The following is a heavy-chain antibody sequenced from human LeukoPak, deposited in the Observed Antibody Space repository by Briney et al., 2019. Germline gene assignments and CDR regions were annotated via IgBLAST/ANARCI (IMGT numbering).Heavy chain of an antibody. J-gene: IGHJ4*02. V-gene: IGHV3-7*01. D-gene: IGHD1-26*01. CDR1: GFNFITFW. Sequence: PGGSLRLSCAASGFNFITFWMSWVRQAPGKGLEWVGIINQDGSARYYVDSMKGRFTISRDNAKNSLFLQMNSLRAEDTAVYYCARGSQWEARFCGQGTLVAVSS. CDR3: ARGSQWEARF. CDR2: INQDGSAR.